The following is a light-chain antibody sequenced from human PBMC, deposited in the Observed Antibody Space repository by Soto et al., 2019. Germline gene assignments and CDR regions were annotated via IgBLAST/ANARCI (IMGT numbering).Light chain of an antibody. CDR3: HVWDSSSDHVV. V-gene: IGLV3-21*02. CDR2: DGS. J-gene: IGLJ2*01. Sequence: SYELTQPPSVSVAPGQTARISCGGNNIGSKSVHWYQQKPGQAPVLVVYDGSDRPSGIPERFSGSNSGNTATLTISRVEAGDEADYYCHVWDSSSDHVVFGGGTKLTVL. CDR1: NIGSKS.